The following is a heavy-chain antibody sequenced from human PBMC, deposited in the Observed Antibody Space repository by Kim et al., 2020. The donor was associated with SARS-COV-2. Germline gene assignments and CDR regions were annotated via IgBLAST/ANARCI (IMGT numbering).Heavy chain of an antibody. D-gene: IGHD1-7*01. V-gene: IGHV4-39*01. CDR2: IYYSGST. CDR3: ARHKGPENRTGTTSTNENWFDP. CDR1: GGSISSSSYY. J-gene: IGHJ5*02. Sequence: SETLSLTCTVSGGSISSSSYYWGWIRQPPGKGLEWIGSIYYSGSTYYNPSLKSRVTISVDTSKNQFSLKLSSVTAADTAVYYCARHKGPENRTGTTSTNENWFDPWGQGTLVTVSS.